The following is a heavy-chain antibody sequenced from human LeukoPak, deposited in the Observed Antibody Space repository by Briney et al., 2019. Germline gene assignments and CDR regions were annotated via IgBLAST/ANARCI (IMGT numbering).Heavy chain of an antibody. CDR2: ITSDGRST. CDR3: ARGFATGRVGSFDY. Sequence: GGSLRLSCAVSGFTFSDYCMHWVRQVPGKGLVWVSRITSDGRSTNYADSVKGRFTISRDNAKNTLYLQMNSLRAEDTAVYYCARGFATGRVGSFDYWGQGTLVTVSS. D-gene: IGHD1-1*01. CDR1: GFTFSDYC. V-gene: IGHV3-74*01. J-gene: IGHJ4*02.